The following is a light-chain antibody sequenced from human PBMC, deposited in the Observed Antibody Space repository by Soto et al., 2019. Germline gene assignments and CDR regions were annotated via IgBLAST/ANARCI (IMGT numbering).Light chain of an antibody. Sequence: DIQMTQSPASLSASIGDTVTIACRASQNIDIYLNWYQHKPGTVPKLLIYAASGLQTGVPSRFSGRGSGTDFSLTISSLKPEDFATYYCQQSRTTPWTFGKGTKVDIK. CDR2: AAS. J-gene: IGKJ1*01. CDR1: QNIDIY. V-gene: IGKV1-39*01. CDR3: QQSRTTPWT.